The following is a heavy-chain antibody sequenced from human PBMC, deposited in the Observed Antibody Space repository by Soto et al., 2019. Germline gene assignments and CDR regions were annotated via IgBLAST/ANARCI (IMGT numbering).Heavy chain of an antibody. CDR1: GGSISSGGYS. Sequence: KPSETLSLTCAVSGGSISSGGYSWSWIRQPPGKGLEWIGYIYHSGSTYYNPSLKSRVTISVDRSKNQFSLKLSSVTAADTAVYYCARETGRGYCSGGSCYRNWFDPWGQGTLVTVSS. CDR2: IYHSGST. D-gene: IGHD2-15*01. CDR3: ARETGRGYCSGGSCYRNWFDP. J-gene: IGHJ5*02. V-gene: IGHV4-30-2*01.